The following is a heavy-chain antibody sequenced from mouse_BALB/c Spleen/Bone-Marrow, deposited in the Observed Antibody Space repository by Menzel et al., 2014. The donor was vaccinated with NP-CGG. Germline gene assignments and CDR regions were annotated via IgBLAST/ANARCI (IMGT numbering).Heavy chain of an antibody. CDR1: GYTFTDYV. CDR3: VTDPYYGRQYYFDY. CDR2: IYPGSGST. J-gene: IGHJ2*01. D-gene: IGHD1-1*02. Sequence: VQVVESGPELVKPGASVKMSCKASGYTFTDYVISWVKQRTGQGLKWIGEIYPGSGSTYYNEKFKGKATLTADKSSNTVYMQLISLTSEDSAVFFCVTDPYYGRQYYFDYWGQGTTLTVSS. V-gene: IGHV1-77*01.